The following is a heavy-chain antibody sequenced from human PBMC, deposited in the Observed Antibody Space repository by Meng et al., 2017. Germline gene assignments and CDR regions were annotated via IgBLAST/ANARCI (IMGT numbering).Heavy chain of an antibody. D-gene: IGHD2-21*02. J-gene: IGHJ5*02. Sequence: QITLQELGPPLVKPTQTLTLTCTFSGFSLSTSGVGVGWIRQPPGKALEWLALIYWDDDKRYSPSLKSRLTITKDTSKNQVVLTMTNMDPVDTATYYCAHRRGDSREGWFDPWGQGTLVTVSS. CDR3: AHRRGDSREGWFDP. V-gene: IGHV2-5*02. CDR1: GFSLSTSGVG. CDR2: IYWDDDK.